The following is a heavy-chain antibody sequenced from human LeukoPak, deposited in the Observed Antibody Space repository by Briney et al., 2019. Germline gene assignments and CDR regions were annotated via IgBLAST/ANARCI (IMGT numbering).Heavy chain of an antibody. CDR1: GGSIINYF. CDR2: LYTSGNT. J-gene: IGHJ4*02. CDR3: ARGPYCTRGTCSLHY. Sequence: SETLSHTCTVSGGSIINYFRSWIRQPAGKGLEWIGRLYTSGNTDYNPSLKSRVTMSADTSKNQFSLKLSSVTAADTAVYYCARGPYCTRGTCSLHYWGQGPLVTVSS. V-gene: IGHV4-4*07. D-gene: IGHD2-15*01.